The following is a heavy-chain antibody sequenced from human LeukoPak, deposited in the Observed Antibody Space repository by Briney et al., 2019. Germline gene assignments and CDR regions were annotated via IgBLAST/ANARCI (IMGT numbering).Heavy chain of an antibody. V-gene: IGHV3-48*02. CDR1: VFTFSSYS. D-gene: IGHD1-26*01. Sequence: GGSLRLSCAASVFTFSSYSMNWVRQAPGKGLEWVSYISSSSSTIYYADSVKGRFTISRDNAKNSLYLQMNSLREEDTAVYYCARDHAGAPFGLLFQHWGQGTLVTVSS. CDR2: ISSSSSTI. CDR3: ARDHAGAPFGLLFQH. J-gene: IGHJ1*01.